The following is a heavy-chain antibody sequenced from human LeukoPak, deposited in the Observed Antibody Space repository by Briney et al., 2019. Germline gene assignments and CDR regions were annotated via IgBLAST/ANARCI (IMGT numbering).Heavy chain of an antibody. V-gene: IGHV4-30-2*03. J-gene: IGHJ4*02. D-gene: IGHD2-15*01. CDR3: ARLGPTLDY. CDR1: GGSISSGGYS. CDR2: IYHSGST. Sequence: SQTLSLTCAVSGGSISSGGYSWSWIRQPPGKGLEWIGSIYHSGSTYYNPSLKSRVTISVDTSKNQFSLKLSSVTAADTAVYYCARLGPTLDYWGQGTLVTVSS.